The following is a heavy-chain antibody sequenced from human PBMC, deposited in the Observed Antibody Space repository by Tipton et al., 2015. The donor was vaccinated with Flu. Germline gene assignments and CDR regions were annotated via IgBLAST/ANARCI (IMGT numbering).Heavy chain of an antibody. D-gene: IGHD4-11*01. Sequence: TLSLTCVVSGDSIGSDYYWGWIRQSPGKGLEWIGNIYHSGNTYYNPSLKGRVTMSVDRSNNRFSLKLTSVTASDTGVYHCARRDYSNYVSEPKNWFDPWGQGTLVTVSS. J-gene: IGHJ5*02. CDR3: ARRDYSNYVSEPKNWFDP. CDR1: GDSIGSDYY. CDR2: IYHSGNT. V-gene: IGHV4-38-2*01.